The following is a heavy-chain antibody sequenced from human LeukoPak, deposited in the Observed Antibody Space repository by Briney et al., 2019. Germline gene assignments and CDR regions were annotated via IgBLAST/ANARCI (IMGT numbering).Heavy chain of an antibody. D-gene: IGHD3-16*01. Sequence: ASETLSLTCTVSGGSISSGGYYWSWIRQHPGKGLEWIGYIYYSGSTYYNPSLKSRVTISVDTSKNQFSLKLSSVTAADTAVYYCARGGGDYYFDYWGQGTLVTVSS. V-gene: IGHV4-31*03. CDR3: ARGGGDYYFDY. CDR2: IYYSGST. CDR1: GGSISSGGYY. J-gene: IGHJ4*02.